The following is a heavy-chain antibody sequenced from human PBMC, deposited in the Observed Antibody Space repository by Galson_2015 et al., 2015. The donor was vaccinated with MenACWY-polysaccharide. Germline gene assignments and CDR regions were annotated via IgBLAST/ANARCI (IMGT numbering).Heavy chain of an antibody. CDR1: EFIFTSYA. CDR2: ISGSGGAT. D-gene: IGHD1-1*01. V-gene: IGHV3-23*01. J-gene: IGHJ4*02. Sequence: SLRLSCAASEFIFTSYAMAWVRQAPGKGLEWVSGISGSGGATYYADSVKGRFTISRDNSKNTLYLQMDSLRAEDTALYYCAQGDRVVGTTLAFDSWGQGALVTVTS. CDR3: AQGDRVVGTTLAFDS.